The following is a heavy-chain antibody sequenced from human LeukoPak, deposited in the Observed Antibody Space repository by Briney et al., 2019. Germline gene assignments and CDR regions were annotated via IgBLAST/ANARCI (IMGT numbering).Heavy chain of an antibody. Sequence: GSSVKVSCKASGGTFSSYAISWVRQAPGQGLEWMGGIIPIFGTANYAQKFQGRVTITADKSTSTAYMELSSLRSEDTAVYYCARDRGTAAAGSYYYYGMDVWGQGTTVTVSS. V-gene: IGHV1-69*06. D-gene: IGHD6-13*01. CDR1: GGTFSSYA. J-gene: IGHJ6*02. CDR3: ARDRGTAAAGSYYYYGMDV. CDR2: IIPIFGTA.